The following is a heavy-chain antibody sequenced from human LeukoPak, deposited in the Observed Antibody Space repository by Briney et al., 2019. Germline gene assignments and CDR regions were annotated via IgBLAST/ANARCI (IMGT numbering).Heavy chain of an antibody. CDR1: GLTFGDYA. CDR3: AKEGRSLQTY. J-gene: IGHJ4*02. D-gene: IGHD5-24*01. Sequence: GGSLRLSCAASGLTFGDYAMSWVRLAPGKGLEWVANIKEDGTETYYVDSVKGRFTISRDNAKNSLYLQMNSLRVEDTAVYYCAKEGRSLQTYWGQGTLVTVSS. CDR2: IKEDGTET. V-gene: IGHV3-7*03.